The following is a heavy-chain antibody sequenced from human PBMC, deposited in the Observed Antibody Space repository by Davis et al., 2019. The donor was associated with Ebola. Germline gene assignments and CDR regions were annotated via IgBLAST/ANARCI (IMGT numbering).Heavy chain of an antibody. CDR2: ISGSGGST. Sequence: PGGSLRLSCAASGFTFSSYAMSWVRQAPGRGLEWVSAISGSGGSTYYADSVKGRFTISRDNSKNTLYLQMNSLRAEDTAVYYCAKVGYYDFWSGSPLFDYWGQGTLVTVSS. CDR1: GFTFSSYA. V-gene: IGHV3-23*01. CDR3: AKVGYYDFWSGSPLFDY. J-gene: IGHJ4*02. D-gene: IGHD3-3*01.